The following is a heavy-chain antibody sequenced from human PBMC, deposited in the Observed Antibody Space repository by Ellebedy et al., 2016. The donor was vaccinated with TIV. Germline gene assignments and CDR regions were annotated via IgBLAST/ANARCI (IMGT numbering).Heavy chain of an antibody. CDR3: ARRSVAVSLDVWYFDL. CDR2: IYPGDSEI. Sequence: GESLKISCKGSGYSFTNYWIGWVRQMPGKGLEWMGIIYPGDSEIKYSPSFEGQVSISADKSISTAYLQWSSLKASDTAIYYCARRSVAVSLDVWYFDLWGRGTLVTVSS. D-gene: IGHD2-21*01. V-gene: IGHV5-51*01. J-gene: IGHJ2*01. CDR1: GYSFTNYW.